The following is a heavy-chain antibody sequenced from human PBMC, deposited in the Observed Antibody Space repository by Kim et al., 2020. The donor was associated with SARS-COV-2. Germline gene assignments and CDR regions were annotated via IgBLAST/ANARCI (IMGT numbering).Heavy chain of an antibody. CDR2: VYHTGTT. V-gene: IGHV4-38-2*02. Sequence: SETLSLTCTVSGYSISPGFYWGWIRQPPGKGLEWIGSVYHTGTTHYNPSLKSRLTISTDTSKNQFSLNVRSVTAADTAVYYCARKPYSSGWYGSGFDPWG. J-gene: IGHJ5*02. D-gene: IGHD6-19*01. CDR3: ARKPYSSGWYGSGFDP. CDR1: GYSISPGFY.